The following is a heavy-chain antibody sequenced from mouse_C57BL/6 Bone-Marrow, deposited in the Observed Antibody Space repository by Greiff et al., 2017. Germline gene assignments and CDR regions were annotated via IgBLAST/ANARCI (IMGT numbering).Heavy chain of an antibody. Sequence: QVHVKQPGAELVMPGASVKLSCKASGYTFTSYWMHWVKQRPGQGLEWIGEIDPSDSNTNYNQKFKSKATLTVDKPSSTAYMQLSSLTSEDSAVYYSGSSNGSCGYWYFDVWGTGTTVTVSS. CDR2: IDPSDSNT. J-gene: IGHJ1*03. CDR3: GSSNGSCGYWYFDV. D-gene: IGHD1-1*01. CDR1: GYTFTSYW. V-gene: IGHV1-69*01.